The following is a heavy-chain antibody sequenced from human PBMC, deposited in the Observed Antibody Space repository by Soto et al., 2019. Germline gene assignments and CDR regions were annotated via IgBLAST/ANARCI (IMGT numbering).Heavy chain of an antibody. CDR2: ISSSSSYI. J-gene: IGHJ6*02. CDR1: GFTFSSYS. D-gene: IGHD5-12*01. V-gene: IGHV3-21*01. CDR3: ARDGDSGPPGYYYYYYGMDV. Sequence: EVQLVESGGGLVKPGGSLRLSCAASGFTFSSYSMNWVRQAPGKGLEWVSSISSSSSYIYYADSVKGRFTISRDNVKNSLYLQMNSLRAEDTAVYYCARDGDSGPPGYYYYYYGMDVWGQGTTVTVSS.